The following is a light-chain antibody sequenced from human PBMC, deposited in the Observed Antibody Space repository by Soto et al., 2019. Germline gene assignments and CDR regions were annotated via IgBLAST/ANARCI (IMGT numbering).Light chain of an antibody. V-gene: IGLV2-8*01. CDR2: EVT. CDR1: SSDVGGYNY. CDR3: SSFAGTNSFV. J-gene: IGLJ1*01. Sequence: QSALTQPPSASGSPGQSVTISCTGTSSDVGGYNYVSWYQQHPGKAPKVIIYEVTRRPSGVPDRIFASKSDTTASLTVSGLQAEDEADYYCSSFAGTNSFVFVTGTKVTVL.